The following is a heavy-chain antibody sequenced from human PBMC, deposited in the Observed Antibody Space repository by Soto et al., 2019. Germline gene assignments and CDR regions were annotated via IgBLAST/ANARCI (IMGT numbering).Heavy chain of an antibody. Sequence: QVQLVQSGAEVKRPGSSVKVSCESSGDTFNSYVISWVRQAPGQGLEWMGGIIPIIGVTHYAQKFQGRVTISALSSTGTAYMELSNRGFEDTALYYCARESLGAKGADHWGEGTLVTVSS. D-gene: IGHD3-16*01. CDR2: IIPIIGVT. CDR3: ARESLGAKGADH. CDR1: GDTFNSYV. V-gene: IGHV1-69*17. J-gene: IGHJ4*02.